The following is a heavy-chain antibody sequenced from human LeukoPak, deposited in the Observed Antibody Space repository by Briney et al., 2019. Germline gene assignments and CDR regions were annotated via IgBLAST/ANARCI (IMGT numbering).Heavy chain of an antibody. D-gene: IGHD3-10*01. CDR3: ATDPLGDYGDY. Sequence: ASVKVSCKASGYTFTGYYMHWVRQAPGQGLEWMGRINPNSGGTNYAQKFQGRVTMTEDTSTDTAYMELSSLRSEDTAVYYCATDPLGDYGDYWGQGTLVTVSS. CDR2: INPNSGGT. J-gene: IGHJ4*02. V-gene: IGHV1-2*06. CDR1: GYTFTGYY.